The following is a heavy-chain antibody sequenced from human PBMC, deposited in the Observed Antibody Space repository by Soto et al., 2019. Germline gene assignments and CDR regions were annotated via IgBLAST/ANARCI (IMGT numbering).Heavy chain of an antibody. Sequence: QVQLEQSGAEVKKPGASVKVSCKASGYTFTRYGITWVRQAPVQGLEWMGRISTYNGNTNYAQKLQRRVTITADTSATTDYMELRSLTSDDTAVYYGARAPGYSTDRGAFDLWGQGTVVTVSS. CDR1: GYTFTRYG. V-gene: IGHV1-18*01. J-gene: IGHJ3*01. CDR2: ISTYNGNT. D-gene: IGHD6-13*01. CDR3: ARAPGYSTDRGAFDL.